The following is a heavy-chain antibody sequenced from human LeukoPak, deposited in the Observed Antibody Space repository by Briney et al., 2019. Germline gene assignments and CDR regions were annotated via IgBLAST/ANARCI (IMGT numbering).Heavy chain of an antibody. J-gene: IGHJ4*02. V-gene: IGHV4-59*01. CDR2: IYYSGST. CDR1: DGSIGTYY. Sequence: SETLSLTCTVSDGSIGTYYWSWIRQPPGKGLEWIGYIYYSGSTNCNPSLKSRVTISVDTSKNQFSLKLGSVTAADTAVYYCARNLYDSSGSMGIYTFDYWGQGTLVTVSS. CDR3: ARNLYDSSGSMGIYTFDY. D-gene: IGHD3-22*01.